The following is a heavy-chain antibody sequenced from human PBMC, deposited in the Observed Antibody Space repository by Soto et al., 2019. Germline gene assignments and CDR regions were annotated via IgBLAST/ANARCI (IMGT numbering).Heavy chain of an antibody. D-gene: IGHD3-10*02. Sequence: QVQVQESGPGLVKPSGTLSLTCAVSSGSISNSNWWSWVRQSPGKGLEWIGEIYQSGGAKYNPSLKSRVAISVDKSNNQFFLQLSSVTAADTAVYYCARGHCPGSSCQEYWGQGTLVTVAS. CDR1: SGSISNSNW. V-gene: IGHV4-4*02. CDR3: ARGHCPGSSCQEY. CDR2: IYQSGGA. J-gene: IGHJ4*02.